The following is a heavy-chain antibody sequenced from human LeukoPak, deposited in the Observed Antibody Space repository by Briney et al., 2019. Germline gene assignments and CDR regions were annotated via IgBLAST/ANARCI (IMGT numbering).Heavy chain of an antibody. Sequence: GGSLRLSCAASGFTFSSYGMHWVRQAPGKGLEWVAVISYDGSNKYYADSVKGRFTISRDNSKNTLYLQMNSLRAEDTAVYYCAKDLCTNGVCFGRHFDYWGQGTLVTVSS. CDR3: AKDLCTNGVCFGRHFDY. J-gene: IGHJ4*02. D-gene: IGHD2-8*01. V-gene: IGHV3-30*18. CDR2: ISYDGSNK. CDR1: GFTFSSYG.